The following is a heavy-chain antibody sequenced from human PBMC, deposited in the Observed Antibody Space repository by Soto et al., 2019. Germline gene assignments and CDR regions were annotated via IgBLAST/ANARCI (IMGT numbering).Heavy chain of an antibody. CDR2: INPNSGQA. Sequence: QVQLVQSGAEVKKPGASVKVSCKASGYTFIGYYIHWVRQAPGQGLEWMGRINPNSGQATYGETFQGRVTLTRDTSNNTAYMELSRLRSDDTAVYYGARDPRPLWYFDSWGQGTLVTVSS. CDR3: ARDPRPLWYFDS. J-gene: IGHJ4*02. CDR1: GYTFIGYY. V-gene: IGHV1-2*06. D-gene: IGHD3-10*01.